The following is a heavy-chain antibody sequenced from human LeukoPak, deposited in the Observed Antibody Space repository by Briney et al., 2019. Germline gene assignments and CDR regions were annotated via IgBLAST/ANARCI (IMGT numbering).Heavy chain of an antibody. CDR1: GFTFSGSA. CDR2: IRSKANSYAT. CDR3: TSSRTDRNDPYSSGHYYYYYGMDV. Sequence: GGSLRLSCAASGFTFSGSAMPWVRQASGKGLEWVGRIRSKANSYATAYAASVKGRFTISRDDSKNTAYLQMNSLKTEDTAVYYCTSSRTDRNDPYSSGHYYYYYGMDVWGQGTTVTVSS. V-gene: IGHV3-73*01. J-gene: IGHJ6*02. D-gene: IGHD6-19*01.